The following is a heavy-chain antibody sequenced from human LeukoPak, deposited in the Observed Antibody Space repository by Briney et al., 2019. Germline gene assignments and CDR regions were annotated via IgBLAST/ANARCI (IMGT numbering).Heavy chain of an antibody. V-gene: IGHV5-51*01. CDR3: ARRAYCGGDCTRAYYSYFAMDV. CDR2: IYPGDSDT. Sequence: GESLKISCEGSGYSFSTYWIGWVRQMPGKGLEWMGIIYPGDSDTRYSPSFQGQVTISADKSIATAYLQWSSLKDSDTAVYYCARRAYCGGDCTRAYYSYFAMDVWGQGTTVTVSS. D-gene: IGHD2-21*02. J-gene: IGHJ6*02. CDR1: GYSFSTYW.